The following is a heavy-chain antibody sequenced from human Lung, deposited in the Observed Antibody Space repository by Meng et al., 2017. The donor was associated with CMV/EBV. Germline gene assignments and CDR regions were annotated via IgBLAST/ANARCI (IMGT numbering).Heavy chain of an antibody. V-gene: IGHV3-11*06. Sequence: RVERWGGLVKPGGSLRLSCAASGFTFSDYYMIWIRQAPGKGLDWVSYISSSSSCTNYADSVKGRFTISRDNAKNSLYLQMNSLRAEDTAVYYCARAGVGTGSSGVYWGQGTLVTVSS. CDR3: ARAGVGTGSSGVY. CDR1: GFTFSDYY. CDR2: ISSSSSCT. D-gene: IGHD1-26*01. J-gene: IGHJ4*02.